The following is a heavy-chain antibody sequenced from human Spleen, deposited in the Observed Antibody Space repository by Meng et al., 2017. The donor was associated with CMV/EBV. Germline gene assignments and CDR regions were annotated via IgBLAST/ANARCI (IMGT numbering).Heavy chain of an antibody. D-gene: IGHD6-6*01. Sequence: SGPTLVQPTPTLTQTCTFSGFSVSTSGVGVGWIRQSPGKALEWLGLIYWNDDKRYSPSLKTRLTITKDTSKNQVVLTMTNMDPVDTGTYYCAHRRSRYSSSSSTYYYYGVDVWGQGTTVTVSS. J-gene: IGHJ6*02. CDR1: GFSVSTSGVG. CDR2: IYWNDDK. CDR3: AHRRSRYSSSSSTYYYYGVDV. V-gene: IGHV2-5*01.